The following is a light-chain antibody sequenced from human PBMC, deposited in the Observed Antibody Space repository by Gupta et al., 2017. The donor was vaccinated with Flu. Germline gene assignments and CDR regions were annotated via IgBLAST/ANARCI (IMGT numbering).Light chain of an antibody. J-gene: IGLJ3*02. Sequence: GQPARIICSGDALAKQYAYWYQQKAGQAPVLLIFKDIERPSGIPERFSGSSSGTIVTLTISGVQAEDEADYYCQSADRSGDYRVFGGGTKVTVL. V-gene: IGLV3-25*03. CDR3: QSADRSGDYRV. CDR2: KDI. CDR1: ALAKQY.